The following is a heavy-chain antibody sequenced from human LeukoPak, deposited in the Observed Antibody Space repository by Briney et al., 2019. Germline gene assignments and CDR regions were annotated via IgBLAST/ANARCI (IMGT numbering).Heavy chain of an antibody. D-gene: IGHD1-14*01. CDR1: GGTFSRHT. Sequence: ASVKVSCKASGGTFSRHTISWVRQSPGQGLEWMGGITPMFATSNYAQKFRGRVTITADESTSTAYVEPSSLRSEDTAVYYCARDSSEFRSLLFHWGQGTLVTVSS. V-gene: IGHV1-69*13. CDR2: ITPMFATS. J-gene: IGHJ1*01. CDR3: ARDSSEFRSLLFH.